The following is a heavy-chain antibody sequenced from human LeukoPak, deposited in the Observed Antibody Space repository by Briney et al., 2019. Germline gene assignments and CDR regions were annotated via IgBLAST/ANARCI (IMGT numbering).Heavy chain of an antibody. CDR1: GGSISSHY. CDR3: ARVTGSSSWYGSYYYYYMDV. D-gene: IGHD6-13*01. V-gene: IGHV4-59*11. Sequence: SETLSLTCTVSGGSISSHYWSWIRQPPGKGLEWIGYIYYSGSTNYNPSLKSRVTISVDTSKNQFSLKLSSVTAADTAVYYCARVTGSSSWYGSYYYYYMDVWGKGTTVTVSS. J-gene: IGHJ6*03. CDR2: IYYSGST.